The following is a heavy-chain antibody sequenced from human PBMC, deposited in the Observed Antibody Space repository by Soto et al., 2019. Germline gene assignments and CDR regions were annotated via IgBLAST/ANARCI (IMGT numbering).Heavy chain of an antibody. CDR1: GYTFTGHF. CDR3: AREGVSGMDV. Sequence: QVQLVQSGAEVKKPGASVKGSCKASGYTFTGHFLHWVRQAPGKELEWMGWINPNSGDTNYGQEFQGRVTMIRDTSISTVNMEVTRLRSDDTAVYYCAREGVSGMDVWGPGTTVTVS. J-gene: IGHJ6*02. CDR2: INPNSGDT. V-gene: IGHV1-2*02.